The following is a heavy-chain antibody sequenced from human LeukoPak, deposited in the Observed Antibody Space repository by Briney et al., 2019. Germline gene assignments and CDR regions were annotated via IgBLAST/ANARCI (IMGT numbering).Heavy chain of an antibody. Sequence: SETLSLTCRVSGGSINSYFWSWIRQPPGKGLEWIGYIYYSGSTNSNPSLKSRVTISMDTSKNQLSLKLTSVTAADTAVYFCARHIKSGYTRSWSSSDYWGQGTLVTVSS. CDR2: IYYSGST. V-gene: IGHV4-59*01. CDR3: ARHIKSGYTRSWSSSDY. D-gene: IGHD6-13*01. J-gene: IGHJ4*02. CDR1: GGSINSYF.